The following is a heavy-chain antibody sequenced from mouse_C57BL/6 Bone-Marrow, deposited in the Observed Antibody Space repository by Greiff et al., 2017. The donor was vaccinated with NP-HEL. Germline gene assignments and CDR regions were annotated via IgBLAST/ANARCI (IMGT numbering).Heavy chain of an antibody. D-gene: IGHD4-1*01. J-gene: IGHJ1*03. V-gene: IGHV1-58*01. CDR3: SRKGTWERYFEV. CDR1: GYTFTSYG. Sequence: VQLKQSGAELVRPGSSVKMSCKTSGYTFTSYGINWVKQRPGQGLEWIGYIYIGNGYTEYTEKFKGKATLTSDTSSSTAYMQLSSLTSEDSASYFCSRKGTWERYFEVWDTGTAVTVSS. CDR2: IYIGNGYT.